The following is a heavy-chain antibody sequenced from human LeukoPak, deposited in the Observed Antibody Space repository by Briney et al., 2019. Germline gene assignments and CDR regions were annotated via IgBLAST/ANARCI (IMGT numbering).Heavy chain of an antibody. CDR3: ARGGDWLFDY. CDR1: GGSFSGYY. V-gene: IGHV4-34*01. Sequence: PSETLSLTCAVYGGSFSGYYWSWIRQPPGKGLEWIGEINHSGSTNYNPSLKSRVTISADTSKNQFSLRLSSVTAADTAVYYCARGGDWLFDYWGQGILVTVSS. CDR2: INHSGST. J-gene: IGHJ4*02. D-gene: IGHD2-21*02.